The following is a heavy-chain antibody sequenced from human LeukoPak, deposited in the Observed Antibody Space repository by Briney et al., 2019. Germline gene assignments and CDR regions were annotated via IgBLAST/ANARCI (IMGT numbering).Heavy chain of an antibody. CDR2: IYHSGST. J-gene: IGHJ6*02. Sequence: PSETLSLTCSVSGYSISSGYYWGWIRQPPGKGLEWIGSIYHSGSTYYNPSLKSRVTISVDTSKNQFSLKLSSVTAADTAVYYCARGPLSGMDVWGQGTTVTVSS. CDR3: ARGPLSGMDV. CDR1: GYSISSGYY. V-gene: IGHV4-38-2*02.